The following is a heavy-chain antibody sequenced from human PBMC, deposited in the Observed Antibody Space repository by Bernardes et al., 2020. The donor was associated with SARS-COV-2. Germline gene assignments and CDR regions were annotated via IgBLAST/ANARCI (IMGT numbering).Heavy chain of an antibody. Sequence: SGPTLVKPTQTLTLTCTFSGFSLSTSGMCVSWIRQPPGKALEWLARIDWDDDKYYSTSLKTRLTISKDTSKNQVVLTMTNMDPVDTATYYCARTVYDYGDYVEELYWYFDLWGRGTLVTVSS. D-gene: IGHD4-17*01. J-gene: IGHJ2*01. CDR1: GFSLSTSGMC. V-gene: IGHV2-70*11. CDR3: ARTVYDYGDYVEELYWYFDL. CDR2: IDWDDDK.